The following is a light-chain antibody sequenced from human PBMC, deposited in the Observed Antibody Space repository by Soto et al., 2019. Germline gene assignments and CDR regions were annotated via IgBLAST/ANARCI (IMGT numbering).Light chain of an antibody. CDR3: QQFHTYPVT. V-gene: IGKV1-13*02. CDR2: DDS. CDR1: QGISGA. Sequence: ARVTITCRASQGISGALAWYQQKPGRAPTLLIYDDSSLESGVPSRFSGSESGTDFTLTISSLQAEDFATYYCQQFHTYPVTFGQGTRLEIK. J-gene: IGKJ5*01.